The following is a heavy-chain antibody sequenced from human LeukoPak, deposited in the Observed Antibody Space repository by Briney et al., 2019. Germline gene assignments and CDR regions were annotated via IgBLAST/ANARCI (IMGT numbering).Heavy chain of an antibody. Sequence: PSETLSLTCTVSGGSISSFYWSWIRQPPGKGLEWIGEINHRGSTNYSPSLKSRVTISVDTSKNQFSLRLSSVTAADTAVYYCARRTGYSSYYFDYWGQGTLVTVSS. V-gene: IGHV4-34*01. CDR1: GGSISSFY. CDR2: INHRGST. D-gene: IGHD3/OR15-3a*01. J-gene: IGHJ4*02. CDR3: ARRTGYSSYYFDY.